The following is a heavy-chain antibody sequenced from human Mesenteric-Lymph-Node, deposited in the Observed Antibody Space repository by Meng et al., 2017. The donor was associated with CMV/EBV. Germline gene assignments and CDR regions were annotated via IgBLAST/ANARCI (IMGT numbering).Heavy chain of an antibody. V-gene: IGHV4-34*01. J-gene: IGHJ4*02. CDR1: DGSFSNYY. CDR2: INDGGSA. CDR3: ATAPRYQLPVY. Sequence: LTCTVYDGSFSNYYWNWFRQPPGEGLEWIGEINDGGSANYNPSLKSRVTISVDASKRQFSLRLTSVTAADTAVYYCATAPRYQLPVYWGQGALVTVSS. D-gene: IGHD2-2*01.